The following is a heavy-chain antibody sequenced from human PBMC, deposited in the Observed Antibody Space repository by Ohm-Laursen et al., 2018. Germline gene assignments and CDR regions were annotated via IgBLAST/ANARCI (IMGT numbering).Heavy chain of an antibody. CDR3: ARVGRGPTPSGSYNNWFDP. Sequence: SETLSLTCTVSGASISTHYWSWIRQPAGKGLEWIGRIYASGITNYNPSLKSRLTMSVDTSKNSFSLKLDSLTAADTAVYYCARVGRGPTPSGSYNNWFDPWGQGTLVTVSS. V-gene: IGHV4-4*07. CDR1: GASISTHY. D-gene: IGHD1-26*01. J-gene: IGHJ5*02. CDR2: IYASGIT.